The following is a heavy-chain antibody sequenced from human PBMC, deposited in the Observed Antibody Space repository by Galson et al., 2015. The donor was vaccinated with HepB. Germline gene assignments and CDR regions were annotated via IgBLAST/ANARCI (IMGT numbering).Heavy chain of an antibody. CDR2: INPNSGGT. V-gene: IGHV1-2*04. J-gene: IGHJ6*02. D-gene: IGHD2-2*02. Sequence: SVKVSCKASGYTFTGYYMHWVRQAPGQGLEWMGWINPNSGGTNYAQEFQGWVTMTRDTSISTAYMELSRLRSDDTAVYYCARDGGYCSSTSCYRGGMDVWGQGTTVTVS. CDR3: ARDGGYCSSTSCYRGGMDV. CDR1: GYTFTGYY.